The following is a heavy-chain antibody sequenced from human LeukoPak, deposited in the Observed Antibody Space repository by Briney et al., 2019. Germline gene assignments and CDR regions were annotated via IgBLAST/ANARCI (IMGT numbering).Heavy chain of an antibody. J-gene: IGHJ6*02. Sequence: SVKVSCKASGGTFSSYAISWVRQAPGQGLEWMGGIIPIFGTANYAQKFQGRVTITADESTSTAYMELSSLRSKDTAVYYCASPQDTVVVPAARPARRLMARVHSGSEYYYYGMDVWGQGTTVTVSS. V-gene: IGHV1-69*13. CDR1: GGTFSSYA. CDR3: ASPQDTVVVPAARPARRLMARVHSGSEYYYYGMDV. CDR2: IIPIFGTA. D-gene: IGHD2-2*02.